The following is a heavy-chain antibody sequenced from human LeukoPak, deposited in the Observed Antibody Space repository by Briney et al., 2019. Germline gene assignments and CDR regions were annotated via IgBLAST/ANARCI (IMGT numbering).Heavy chain of an antibody. J-gene: IGHJ4*02. D-gene: IGHD6-13*01. CDR1: GFTFSSYA. CDR3: ARVDWSSWSYYFDY. Sequence: GGSLRLSCAASGFTFSSYAMHWVRQAPGKGLEWVAVISYDGSNKYYADSVKGRFTISRDNSKNTLYLQMNSLRAEDTAVYCCARVDWSSWSYYFDYWGQGTLVTVSS. V-gene: IGHV3-30-3*01. CDR2: ISYDGSNK.